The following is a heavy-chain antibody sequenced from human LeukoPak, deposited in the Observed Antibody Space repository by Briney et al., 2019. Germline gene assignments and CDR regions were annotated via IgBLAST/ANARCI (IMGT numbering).Heavy chain of an antibody. V-gene: IGHV3-7*01. Sequence: GGPLRLSCRASGVTFRRFWITGLPQAPGKGLEGVANINPDGSVVHFLDSVKGRFTISRDNARNSVFLHVDSLRADDTAVYFCARDPRAAPHFDLWGQGTLVTVSS. D-gene: IGHD6-6*01. CDR3: ARDPRAAPHFDL. CDR2: INPDGSVV. CDR1: GVTFRRFW. J-gene: IGHJ4*02.